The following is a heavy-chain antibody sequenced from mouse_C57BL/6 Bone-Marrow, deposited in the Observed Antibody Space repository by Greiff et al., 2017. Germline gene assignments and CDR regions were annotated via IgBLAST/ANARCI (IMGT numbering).Heavy chain of an antibody. Sequence: QVQLQQPGAELVKPGASVKVSCKASGYTFTSYWMHWVKQRPGQGLEWIGRIHPSDSDTNYNQKFKGQATLTVDKSSSTAYMQLSSLTSEDSAVYYCAIRIRCYYAMDYWGQGTSVTVSS. J-gene: IGHJ4*01. D-gene: IGHD1-1*01. CDR2: IHPSDSDT. CDR1: GYTFTSYW. V-gene: IGHV1-74*01. CDR3: AIRIRCYYAMDY.